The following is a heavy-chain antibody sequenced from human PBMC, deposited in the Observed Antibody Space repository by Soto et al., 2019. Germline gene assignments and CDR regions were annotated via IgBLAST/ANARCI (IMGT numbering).Heavy chain of an antibody. CDR3: AKEGGYYGSGSYSVGDNYSGMDV. CDR2: ISYDGSNK. Sequence: QVQLVESGGGVVQPGRSLRLSCAASGFTFSSYGMHWVRQAPGKGLEWVAVISYDGSNKYYADSVKGRFTISRDNSKNTLSLQMTSLRAEDTAVYYCAKEGGYYGSGSYSVGDNYSGMDVWGQGTTVTVSS. V-gene: IGHV3-30*18. J-gene: IGHJ6*02. CDR1: GFTFSSYG. D-gene: IGHD3-10*01.